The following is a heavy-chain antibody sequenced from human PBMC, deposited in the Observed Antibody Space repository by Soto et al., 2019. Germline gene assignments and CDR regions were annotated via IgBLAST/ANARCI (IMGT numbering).Heavy chain of an antibody. CDR2: IIPIFGTA. J-gene: IGHJ6*02. Sequence: QVQLVQSGAEVKKPGSSVKVSCKASGGTFSSYAISWVRQAPGQGLEWMGGIIPIFGTANYAQKFQGRVTITADESTSTADMELSSLRSEDTAVYYCARPIEAITGDRPYYYYYGMDVWGQGTTVTVSS. CDR3: ARPIEAITGDRPYYYYYGMDV. D-gene: IGHD7-27*01. CDR1: GGTFSSYA. V-gene: IGHV1-69*12.